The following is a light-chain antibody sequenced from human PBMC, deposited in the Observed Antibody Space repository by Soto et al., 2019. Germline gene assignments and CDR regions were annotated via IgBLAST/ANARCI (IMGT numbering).Light chain of an antibody. CDR1: SSDFGVYNS. J-gene: IGLJ1*01. V-gene: IGLV2-14*03. CDR2: DVS. CDR3: RSYTSRSSYV. Sequence: QSVLTQPASVSGSPGQSITISCTGTSSDFGVYNSVSWYQHYPGKTPKLMIHDVSNRPSGVSNRFSGSKSGNTASLTISGLQAEDEADSSSRSYTSRSSYVFRSGTKLHVL.